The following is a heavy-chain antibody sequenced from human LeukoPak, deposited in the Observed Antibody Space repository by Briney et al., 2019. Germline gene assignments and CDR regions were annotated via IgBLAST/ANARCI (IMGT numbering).Heavy chain of an antibody. Sequence: ASVKVSCKASGGTFSSYTISWGRQAPGQGLEWRGRIIPILGIANYAQKFQGSVTITADKSTSTAYIELSSLRSEDTAVYYCAREVRLLYGDFDYWGQGTLVTVSS. V-gene: IGHV1-69*04. CDR1: GGTFSSYT. J-gene: IGHJ4*02. CDR2: IIPILGIA. D-gene: IGHD2-2*02. CDR3: AREVRLLYGDFDY.